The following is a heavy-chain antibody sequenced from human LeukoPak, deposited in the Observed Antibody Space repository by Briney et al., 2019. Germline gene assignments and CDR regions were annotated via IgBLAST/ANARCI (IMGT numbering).Heavy chain of an antibody. CDR2: ISGSGGST. V-gene: IGHV3-23*01. Sequence: QTGGSLRLSCAASGFTFSSYAMSWVRQAPGKGLEWVSAISGSGGSTYYADSVKGRFTISRDNSWNTLYLQMSSLRAEDTAVYYCAKDQVISGSEASDIWGQGTMVTVSS. CDR1: GFTFSSYA. D-gene: IGHD2-21*01. J-gene: IGHJ3*02. CDR3: AKDQVISGSEASDI.